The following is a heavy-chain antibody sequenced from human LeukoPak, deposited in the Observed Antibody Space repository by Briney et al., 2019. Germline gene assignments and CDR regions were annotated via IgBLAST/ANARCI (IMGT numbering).Heavy chain of an antibody. CDR1: GYSISSGYY. V-gene: IGHV4-38-2*02. J-gene: IGHJ3*02. D-gene: IGHD3-3*01. CDR2: LYHSGST. CDR3: ARDKTTIFGVVTSPGAFDI. Sequence: SETLSLTCTVSGYSISSGYYWGWIRQPPGKGLEWIGSLYHSGSTYYNPSLKSRVTISVDRSKNQFSLKLSSVTAADTAVYYCARDKTTIFGVVTSPGAFDIWGQGTMVTVSS.